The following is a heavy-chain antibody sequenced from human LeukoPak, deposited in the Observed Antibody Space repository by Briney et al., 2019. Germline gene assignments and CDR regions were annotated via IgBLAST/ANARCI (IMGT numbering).Heavy chain of an antibody. V-gene: IGHV3-23*01. CDR2: ISGSGGST. D-gene: IGHD6-25*01. Sequence: ASGYTFTSYAMSWVRQAPGKGLEWVSAISGSGGSTYYADSVKGRFTISRDNSKNTLYLQMNSLRAEDTAVYYCAKPAIIAADWFDPWGQGTLVTVSS. J-gene: IGHJ5*02. CDR1: GYTFTSYA. CDR3: AKPAIIAADWFDP.